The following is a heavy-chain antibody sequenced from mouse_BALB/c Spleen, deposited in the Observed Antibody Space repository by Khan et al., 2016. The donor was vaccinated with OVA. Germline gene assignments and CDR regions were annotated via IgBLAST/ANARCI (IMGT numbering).Heavy chain of an antibody. V-gene: IGHV9-4*02. J-gene: IGHJ4*01. CDR1: GYTFTNAG. CDR2: INTHSGVP. D-gene: IGHD2-14*01. Sequence: LVESGPELKKPGETVRISCKASGYTFTNAGMQWVQKMPGKGLKWIGWINTHSGVPKYAEDFKGRFAFSLETSASTVYLQITNLKNEDTATYFCARGGAAYYRNDGGAMDYGGQGTSVTVSS. CDR3: ARGGAAYYRNDGGAMDY.